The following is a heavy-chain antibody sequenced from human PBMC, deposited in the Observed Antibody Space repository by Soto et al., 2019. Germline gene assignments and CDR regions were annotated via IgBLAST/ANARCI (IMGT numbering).Heavy chain of an antibody. CDR2: IYSGGAT. J-gene: IGHJ4*02. D-gene: IGHD1-1*01. V-gene: IGHV3-66*01. CDR3: ARDGTYNWV. CDR1: GFTVSKNY. Sequence: EVQLVESGGGLVHPGGSLRLSCAASGFTVSKNYMRWVRQAPGKGLEWVSLIYSGGATYYADSVKGRFTISRDNSKNTLYLQMNSLRAEDTAVYYCARDGTYNWVGGQGILVTVSS.